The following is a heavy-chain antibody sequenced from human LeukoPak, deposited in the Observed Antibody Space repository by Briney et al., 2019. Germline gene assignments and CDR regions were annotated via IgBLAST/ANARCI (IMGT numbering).Heavy chain of an antibody. CDR1: GFTFSSYI. CDR3: ASDEGNHFDY. V-gene: IGHV3-21*01. CDR2: ISRNSTYI. Sequence: GGSLRLSCAASGFTFSSYIMNWVRQAPGKGLEWVASISRNSTYIHYADSVKGRFTISRDNARNSLFLQVNSLRAEDTAIYYCASDEGNHFDYWGQGTLVTVSS. J-gene: IGHJ4*02.